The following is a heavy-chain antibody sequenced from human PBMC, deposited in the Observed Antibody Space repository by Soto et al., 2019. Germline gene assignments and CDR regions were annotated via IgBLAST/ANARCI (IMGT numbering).Heavy chain of an antibody. CDR2: IKSKTDGGTT. Sequence: GGSLRLSCAASGFTFSNAWMSWVRQAPGKGLEWVGRIKSKTDGGTTDYAAPVKGRFTISRDDSKNTLYLQMNRLKTEDTAVYYCTTNPSFTYYFDYWGQGTLVTVSS. V-gene: IGHV3-15*01. CDR3: TTNPSFTYYFDY. J-gene: IGHJ4*02. CDR1: GFTFSNAW. D-gene: IGHD2-2*01.